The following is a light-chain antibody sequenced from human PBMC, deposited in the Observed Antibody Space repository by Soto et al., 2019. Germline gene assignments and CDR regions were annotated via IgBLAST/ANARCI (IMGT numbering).Light chain of an antibody. CDR3: SSYSSSSALDVI. CDR2: EVT. V-gene: IGLV2-14*01. Sequence: QSVLAQPASVSGSPGPSITISCAGTNRDVGGYNYVSWYPQYPGKTPKLIIFEVTSRPSGVSNRFSGSKSGNTASLTISGLQAEDEADYYCSSYSSSSALDVIFGGGTKLTVL. CDR1: NRDVGGYNY. J-gene: IGLJ2*01.